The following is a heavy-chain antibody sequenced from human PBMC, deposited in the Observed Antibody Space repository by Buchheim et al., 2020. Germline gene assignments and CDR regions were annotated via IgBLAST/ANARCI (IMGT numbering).Heavy chain of an antibody. J-gene: IGHJ6*02. Sequence: QVQLVESGGGVVQPGRSLRLSCAASGFTFSSYGMHWVRQAPGKGLEWVAVISYDGSNKYYADSVKGRFTISRDNSKNTLYLQMNSLRAEDTAVYYCAKDLYPGIAAAGTYYYYYGMDVWGQGTT. V-gene: IGHV3-30*18. D-gene: IGHD6-13*01. CDR2: ISYDGSNK. CDR3: AKDLYPGIAAAGTYYYYYGMDV. CDR1: GFTFSSYG.